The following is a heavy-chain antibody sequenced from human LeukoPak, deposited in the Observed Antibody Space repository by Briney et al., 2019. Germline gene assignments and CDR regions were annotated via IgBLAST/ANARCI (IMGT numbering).Heavy chain of an antibody. V-gene: IGHV3-21*01. D-gene: IGHD3-10*01. CDR3: ARDYGSGNYFLYFDS. CDR2: ISSSSTYI. Sequence: PGGSLRLSCTASGFTFGDYAMTWLRQAPGKGLEWVSSISSSSTYIYYADSVKGRFTISRDNAKNSLSLQMNSLRAEDTAVYYCARDYGSGNYFLYFDSWGQGTLVTVSS. CDR1: GFTFGDYA. J-gene: IGHJ4*02.